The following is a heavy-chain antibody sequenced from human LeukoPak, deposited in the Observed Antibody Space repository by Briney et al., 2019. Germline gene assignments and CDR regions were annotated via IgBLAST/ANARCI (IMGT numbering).Heavy chain of an antibody. Sequence: SETLSLTCFVSGDSVSSSSYYWGWIRQPPGKGLEWIGTIYYSGSTYYNPSLESRATISMDMSKNHFSLRLTSVTAADTAVYYCAGRHNRLDYWGQGTLVTVSS. CDR3: AGRHNRLDY. D-gene: IGHD2/OR15-2a*01. CDR1: GDSVSSSSYY. J-gene: IGHJ4*02. V-gene: IGHV4-39*02. CDR2: IYYSGST.